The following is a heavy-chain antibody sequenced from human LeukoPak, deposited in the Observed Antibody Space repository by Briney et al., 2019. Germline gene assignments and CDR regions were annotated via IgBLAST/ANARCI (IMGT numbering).Heavy chain of an antibody. CDR3: ARTYYDFWSGTQNFDY. CDR2: TYYRSKWYN. J-gene: IGHJ4*02. V-gene: IGHV6-1*01. Sequence: RSQTLSLTCAISGDSVSSNSAGWNWIRQSPSRGLAWLGRTYYRSKWYNDFAPSVRNRITINPDTSKNQFSLKLSSVTAADTAVYYCARTYYDFWSGTQNFDYWGQGTLVTVSS. D-gene: IGHD3-3*01. CDR1: GDSVSSNSAG.